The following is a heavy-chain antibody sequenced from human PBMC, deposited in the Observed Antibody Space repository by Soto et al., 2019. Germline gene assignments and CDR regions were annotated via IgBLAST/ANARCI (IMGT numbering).Heavy chain of an antibody. J-gene: IGHJ4*02. CDR1: GDTFSFYT. V-gene: IGHV1-69*02. CDR2: MIPMVGMA. D-gene: IGHD3-10*01. CDR3: ATNYGSRSTHLDS. Sequence: QVQLVQSGAEVKKPGSSVRLSCTASGDTFSFYTISWVRQAPGQGPEWMGRMIPMVGMADYPQKFQGRVTISADKSTSTAYMVLSSLRSDDTAVYFCATNYGSRSTHLDSWGQGTLVTVSS.